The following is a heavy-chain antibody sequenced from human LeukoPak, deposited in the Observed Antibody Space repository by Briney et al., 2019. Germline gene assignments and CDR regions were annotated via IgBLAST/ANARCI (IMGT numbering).Heavy chain of an antibody. Sequence: SETLSLTCTVSGGSISSYYWSWIRQPPGKGLEWIGYIYYTGSTNCNPSLKSRVTISLDTSKNQFSLKLKSVTAADTAVYYCARLLETYEGTRLDHWGQGTLVTVSS. J-gene: IGHJ4*02. D-gene: IGHD3-3*01. CDR1: GGSISSYY. V-gene: IGHV4-59*08. CDR2: IYYTGST. CDR3: ARLLETYEGTRLDH.